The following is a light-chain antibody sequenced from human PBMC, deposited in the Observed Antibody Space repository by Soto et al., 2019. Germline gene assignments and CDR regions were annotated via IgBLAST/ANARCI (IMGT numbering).Light chain of an antibody. CDR3: NSYTNSNTLPV. CDR2: GVT. Sequence: QSVLTQPASVSGSPGQSITISCTGASGDFGGYNYVSWYQQHPGKAPQLLIYGVTNRPSGVSNRFSGSKSSNTASLTISGLQADDEAEYYCNSYTNSNTLPVFGTGTKVTVL. J-gene: IGLJ1*01. CDR1: SGDFGGYNY. V-gene: IGLV2-14*03.